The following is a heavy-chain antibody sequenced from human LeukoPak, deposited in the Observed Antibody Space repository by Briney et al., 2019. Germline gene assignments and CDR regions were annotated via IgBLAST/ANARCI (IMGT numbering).Heavy chain of an antibody. Sequence: APVKVSCKASGYTFTSYGISWVRQAPGQGLEWMGWISAYNGNTNYAQKLQGRVTMTTDTSTSTAYMELRSLRSDDTAVYYCARDPESSIAARPLDYWGQGTLVTVSS. CDR2: ISAYNGNT. J-gene: IGHJ4*02. D-gene: IGHD6-6*01. V-gene: IGHV1-18*01. CDR3: ARDPESSIAARPLDY. CDR1: GYTFTSYG.